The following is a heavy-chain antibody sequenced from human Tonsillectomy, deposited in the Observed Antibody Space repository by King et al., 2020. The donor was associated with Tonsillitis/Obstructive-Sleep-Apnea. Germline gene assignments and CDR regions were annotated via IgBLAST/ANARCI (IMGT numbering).Heavy chain of an antibody. Sequence: QLVQSGAEVKKPGASVKVSCKASGYTFTGYYMHWVRQAPGQGLEWMGRSNPNRGGTNNAQKFQGRVTMTWDTSISTAYMELSRLRSDDTAVYYCARGLRFLEWLLFYWGQGTLVTVSS. V-gene: IGHV1-2*06. J-gene: IGHJ4*02. CDR2: SNPNRGGT. CDR3: ARGLRFLEWLLFY. CDR1: GYTFTGYY. D-gene: IGHD3-3*01.